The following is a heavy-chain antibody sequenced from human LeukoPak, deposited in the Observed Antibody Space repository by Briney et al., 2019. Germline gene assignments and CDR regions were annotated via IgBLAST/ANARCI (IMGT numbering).Heavy chain of an antibody. CDR3: ARDSRSSGWYGNFYYYGMDV. CDR2: IYYSGST. D-gene: IGHD6-19*01. V-gene: IGHV4-39*07. CDR1: GGSISSSSYY. Sequence: PSETLSLTCTVSGGSISSSSYYWGWIRQPPGKGLEWIGSIYYSGSTYYNPSLKSRVTISVDTSKNQFSLKLSSVTAADTAVYYCARDSRSSGWYGNFYYYGMDVWGQGTTVTVSS. J-gene: IGHJ6*02.